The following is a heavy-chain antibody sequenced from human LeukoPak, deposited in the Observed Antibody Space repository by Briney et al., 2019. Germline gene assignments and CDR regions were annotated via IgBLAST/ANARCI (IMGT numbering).Heavy chain of an antibody. Sequence: GASVKVSCKASGYTFTSYGISWVRQAPGQGLEWMGWISAYNGNTNYAQKLQGRVTMTTDTSTSTAYMELRSLRSDDTAVYYCASASVMTTVTTRDAFDIWGQGTMVTVSS. J-gene: IGHJ3*02. D-gene: IGHD4-17*01. V-gene: IGHV1-18*01. CDR1: GYTFTSYG. CDR3: ASASVMTTVTTRDAFDI. CDR2: ISAYNGNT.